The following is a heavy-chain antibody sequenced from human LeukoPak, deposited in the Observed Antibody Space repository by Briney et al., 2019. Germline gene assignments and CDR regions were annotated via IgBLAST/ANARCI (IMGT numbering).Heavy chain of an antibody. J-gene: IGHJ4*02. CDR3: ARESPLRFIAY. CDR2: IYYSGST. CDR1: GGSISSGGYY. D-gene: IGHD5-12*01. V-gene: IGHV4-31*03. Sequence: PSETLSLTCTVSGGSISSGGYYWSWMRQHPGKGLEWIGYIYYSGSTYYNPSLKSRVTISVDTSKNQFSLKLSSVTAADTAVYYCARESPLRFIAYWGEGTLVTVSS.